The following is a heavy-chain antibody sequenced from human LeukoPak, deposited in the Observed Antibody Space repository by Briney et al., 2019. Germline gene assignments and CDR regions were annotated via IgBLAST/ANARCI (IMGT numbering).Heavy chain of an antibody. D-gene: IGHD6-6*01. CDR2: VHTSGST. CDR3: ARDLLYSSSSDGQGY. J-gene: IGHJ4*02. CDR1: GASISSYY. Sequence: SETLSLTCTVSGASISSYYWSWIRQPAGKGLEWIGRVHTSGSTNYNPSLKSRVTMSVDTAKNQFSLKLSSVTAADTAVYYCARDLLYSSSSDGQGYWGQGTLVTVSS. V-gene: IGHV4-4*07.